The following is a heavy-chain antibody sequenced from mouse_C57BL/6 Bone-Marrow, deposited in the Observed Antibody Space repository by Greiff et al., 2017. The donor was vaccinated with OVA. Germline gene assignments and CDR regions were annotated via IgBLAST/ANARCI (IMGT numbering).Heavy chain of an antibody. CDR1: GFSFNTYA. V-gene: IGHV10-1*01. J-gene: IGHJ2*01. Sequence: EVHLVESGGGLVQPKGSLKLSCAASGFSFNTYAMNWVRQAPGKGLEWVARIRSKSNNYATYYADSVKDRFTISRDDSESMLYLQMNNLKTEDTAMYYCVRGGIYYDYPYYFDYWGQGTTLTVSS. CDR3: VRGGIYYDYPYYFDY. D-gene: IGHD2-4*01. CDR2: IRSKSNNYAT.